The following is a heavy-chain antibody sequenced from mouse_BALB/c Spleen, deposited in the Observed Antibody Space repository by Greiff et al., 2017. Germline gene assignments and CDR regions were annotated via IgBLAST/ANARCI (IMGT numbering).Heavy chain of an antibody. CDR2: ISYSGST. V-gene: IGHV3-2*02. CDR1: GYSITSDYA. Sequence: DVKLVESGPGLVKPSQSLSLTCTVTGYSITSDYAWNWIRQFPGNKLEWMGYISYSGSTSYNPSLKSRISITRDTSKNQFFLQLNSVTTEDTATYYCARGPYWGQGTLVTVSA. J-gene: IGHJ3*01. CDR3: ARGPY.